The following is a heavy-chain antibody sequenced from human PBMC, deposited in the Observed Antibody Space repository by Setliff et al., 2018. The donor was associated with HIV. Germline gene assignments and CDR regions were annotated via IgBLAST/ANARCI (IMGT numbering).Heavy chain of an antibody. J-gene: IGHJ4*02. V-gene: IGHV3-30*04. Sequence: HPGGSLRLSCAASGFTFSSYAMHWVRQAPGKGLEWVAVISYDGSNKYYADSVKGRFTISRDDSKKTLYLQMNSLRAEDTAVYYCAKEQGTIFGVIKAHFDYWGQGALVTVSS. CDR1: GFTFSSYA. D-gene: IGHD3-3*01. CDR2: ISYDGSNK. CDR3: AKEQGTIFGVIKAHFDY.